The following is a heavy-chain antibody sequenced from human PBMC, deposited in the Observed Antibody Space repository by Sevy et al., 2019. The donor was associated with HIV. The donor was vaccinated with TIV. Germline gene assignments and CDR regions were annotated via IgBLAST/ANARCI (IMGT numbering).Heavy chain of an antibody. J-gene: IGHJ3*02. CDR3: ARVGQNRAYDSSGDDAFDI. CDR2: ISYDGTNK. Sequence: GGSMRLSCTASGFTFSSYAMHWVRQAPGKGLEWVALISYDGTNKYYADSVRGRFTISRDNSKNTLYLQMNSLRAEDTAVYYCARVGQNRAYDSSGDDAFDIWGQGTMVTVSS. D-gene: IGHD3-22*01. V-gene: IGHV3-30*04. CDR1: GFTFSSYA.